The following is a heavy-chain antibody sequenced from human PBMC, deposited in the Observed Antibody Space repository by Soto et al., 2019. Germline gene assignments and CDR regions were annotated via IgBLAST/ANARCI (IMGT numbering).Heavy chain of an antibody. CDR1: GGSINRGDYS. CDR2: IYHTGTT. CDR3: ARGINYYDSSGDSWFAP. J-gene: IGHJ5*02. Sequence: SETLSLTCTVAGGSINRGDYSWTWIRQPPGKGLEWIGYIYHTGTTYYNMSLKSRVTISVDRSKNQFSLKLSSVTAADTAVYYCARGINYYDSSGDSWFAPWGQGTLVTVS. D-gene: IGHD3-22*01. V-gene: IGHV4-30-2*01.